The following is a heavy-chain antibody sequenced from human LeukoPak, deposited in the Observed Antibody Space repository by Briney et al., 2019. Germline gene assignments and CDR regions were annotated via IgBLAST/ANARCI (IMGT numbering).Heavy chain of an antibody. CDR2: ISTTGST. CDR3: ASHQYGSGSYYHDY. CDR1: GGSINNPNYY. Sequence: SQTLSLTCTVSGGSINNPNYYWSCIRQPAGKGLEWIGRISTTGSTSYGPSLKSRVIISIDTSKNQFSLRLSSATAADTAVYYCASHQYGSGSYYHDYWGQGALVIVSS. V-gene: IGHV4-61*02. J-gene: IGHJ4*02. D-gene: IGHD3-10*01.